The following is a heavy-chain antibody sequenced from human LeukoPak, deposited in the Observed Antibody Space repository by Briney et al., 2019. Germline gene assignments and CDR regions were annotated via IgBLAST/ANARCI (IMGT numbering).Heavy chain of an antibody. J-gene: IGHJ3*02. Sequence: PGGSLRLSCAASGFTFSSYGMHWVRQAPGKGLEWVAVISYDGSNKYYADSVKGRFTISRDNSKNTLYLQMNSLRAEDTAVYYCAKDSGSSYAFDIWGQGTMVTVSS. CDR1: GFTFSSYG. CDR3: AKDSGSSYAFDI. CDR2: ISYDGSNK. V-gene: IGHV3-30*18. D-gene: IGHD1-26*01.